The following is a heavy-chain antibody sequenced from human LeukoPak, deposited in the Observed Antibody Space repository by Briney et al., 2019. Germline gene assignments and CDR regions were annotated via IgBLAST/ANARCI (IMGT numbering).Heavy chain of an antibody. D-gene: IGHD2-2*01. V-gene: IGHV3-30*02. CDR2: IRYDGSNK. Sequence: GGSLRLSCAASGFTFSSYGMHRVRQAPGKGLEWVAFIRYDGSNKYYADSVKGRFTISRDNSKNTLYLQMNSLRAEDTAVYYCAKSPRYCSSTSCSHALYYFDYWGQGTLVTVSS. CDR1: GFTFSSYG. CDR3: AKSPRYCSSTSCSHALYYFDY. J-gene: IGHJ4*02.